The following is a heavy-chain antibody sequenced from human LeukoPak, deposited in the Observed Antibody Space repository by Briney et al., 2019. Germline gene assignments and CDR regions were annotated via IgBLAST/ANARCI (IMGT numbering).Heavy chain of an antibody. D-gene: IGHD3-10*01. CDR2: INAGNGNT. J-gene: IGHJ6*02. CDR3: ARPMVRGVIASYGMDV. CDR1: GYTFTSYA. V-gene: IGHV1-3*01. Sequence: ASVKVSCKASGYTFTSYAMHWVRQAPGQRLEWMGWINAGNGNTKYSQKFQGRVTITRVTSASTAYMELSSLRSEDTAVYYCARPMVRGVIASYGMDVWGQGTTVTVSS.